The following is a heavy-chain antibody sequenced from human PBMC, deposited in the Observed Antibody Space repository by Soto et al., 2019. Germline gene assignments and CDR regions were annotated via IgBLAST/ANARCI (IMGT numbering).Heavy chain of an antibody. CDR3: ARTYRSGWYFDY. Sequence: GGSLRLSCAASGFTFSSYAMHWVRQAPGKGLEWVAVISYDGSNKYYAHSVKGRFTISRDNSKNTLYLQMNSLRAEDTAVYYCARTYRSGWYFDYWGQGTLVTVSS. V-gene: IGHV3-30-3*01. CDR2: ISYDGSNK. D-gene: IGHD6-19*01. J-gene: IGHJ4*02. CDR1: GFTFSSYA.